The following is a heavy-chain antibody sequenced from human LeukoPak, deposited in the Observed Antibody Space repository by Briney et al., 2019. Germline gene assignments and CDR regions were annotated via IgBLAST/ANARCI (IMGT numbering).Heavy chain of an antibody. V-gene: IGHV2-70*04. CDR2: IDWDDDK. D-gene: IGHD3-10*01. Sequence: SGPALVKPTQTLTLTCTFSGFSLSTSGMRVSWIRQPPGKALEWLARIDWDDDKFYSTSLKTRLTISKDTSKNQVVLKMTNMDPVDTATYYRARTHFSFGTSAPYNWFDPWGQGTLVTVSS. J-gene: IGHJ5*02. CDR1: GFSLSTSGMR. CDR3: ARTHFSFGTSAPYNWFDP.